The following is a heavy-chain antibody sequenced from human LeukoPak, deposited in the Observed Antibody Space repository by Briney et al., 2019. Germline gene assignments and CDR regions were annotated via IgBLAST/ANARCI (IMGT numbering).Heavy chain of an antibody. CDR3: ARDLAVAGTVFDY. J-gene: IGHJ4*02. Sequence: SETLSLTCTVSGGSISSYYWSWIRQPPGKGLEWIGYIYYSGSTHYNPSLKSRVTISVDTSKNQFSLRLSSVTAADTAVYYCARDLAVAGTVFDYWGQGTLVTVSS. CDR2: IYYSGST. CDR1: GGSISSYY. V-gene: IGHV4-59*12. D-gene: IGHD6-19*01.